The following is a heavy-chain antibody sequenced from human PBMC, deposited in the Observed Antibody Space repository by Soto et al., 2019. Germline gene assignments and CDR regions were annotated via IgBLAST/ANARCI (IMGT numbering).Heavy chain of an antibody. J-gene: IGHJ4*02. Sequence: QVQLQESGPGLVKPSETLSLTCSVSGGSINSYWWSWIRQPAGKGLEWIGRVYSSGTTDYNPSLNNRATLSVETSKNQFSLKLNSVTAADTAVYYCARDIGSYAYGEGYWGQGIQVTVSS. D-gene: IGHD3-10*01. CDR1: GGSINSYW. CDR2: VYSSGTT. CDR3: ARDIGSYAYGEGY. V-gene: IGHV4-4*07.